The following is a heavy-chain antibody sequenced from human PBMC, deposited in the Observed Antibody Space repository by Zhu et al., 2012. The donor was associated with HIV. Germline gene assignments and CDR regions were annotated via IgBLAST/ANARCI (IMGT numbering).Heavy chain of an antibody. D-gene: IGHD2-2*03. CDR1: GFTFSTSE. CDR3: VKGQWINWFDP. V-gene: IGHV3-48*03. J-gene: IGHJ5*02. Sequence: EVQLVESGGGFVRPGGSLRLSCSASGFTFSTSEMNWVRQAPGKGLEWIAYISGAGDITYYAESVKGRSTISRHTGRNSLYPQMNSLRAEDTAIYYCVKGQWINWFDPWGQGTLVTVSS. CDR2: ISGAGDIT.